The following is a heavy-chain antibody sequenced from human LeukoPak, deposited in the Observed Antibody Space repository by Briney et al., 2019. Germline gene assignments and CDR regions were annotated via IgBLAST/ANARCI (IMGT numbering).Heavy chain of an antibody. D-gene: IGHD2-15*01. V-gene: IGHV4-38-2*01. CDR3: ARVYCSGGSCYTYYFDY. Sequence: SETLSLTCAVSGYSISSGYYWAWIRQPPGKGLEWIGSIYHSGSTCYTPSLKSRVTISVDTSKNQFSLKLSSVTAADTAVYYCARVYCSGGSCYTYYFDYWGQGTLVTVSS. CDR2: IYHSGST. J-gene: IGHJ4*02. CDR1: GYSISSGYY.